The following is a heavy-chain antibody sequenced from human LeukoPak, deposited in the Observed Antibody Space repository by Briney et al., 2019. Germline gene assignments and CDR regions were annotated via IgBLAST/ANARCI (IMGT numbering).Heavy chain of an antibody. D-gene: IGHD3-22*01. CDR2: INHSGST. CDR3: ARGRSSSGYPYYYYMDV. Sequence: PSETLSLTCAVYGGSFSGYYWSWIRQPPGKGLEWIGEINHSGSTNYNPSLKSRVTISVDTSKNQFSLKLSSVTAADTAVYYCARGRSSSGYPYYYYMDVWGKGTTVTVSS. V-gene: IGHV4-34*01. CDR1: GGSFSGYY. J-gene: IGHJ6*03.